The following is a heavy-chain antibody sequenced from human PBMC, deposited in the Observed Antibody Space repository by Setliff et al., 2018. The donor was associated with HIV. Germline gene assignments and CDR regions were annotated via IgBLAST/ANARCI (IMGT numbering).Heavy chain of an antibody. V-gene: IGHV4-59*05. Sequence: SETLSLTCTVSGGSISSYYWSWIRQPPGKGLEWIGSIYYSGSTYYNPSLRGRVTISIGTSEKQFSLKLTSVTATDTAVYYCARPQGGLGGGAWFDPWGQGTLVTVSA. CDR1: GGSISSYY. CDR2: IYYSGST. J-gene: IGHJ5*02. D-gene: IGHD3-10*01. CDR3: ARPQGGLGGGAWFDP.